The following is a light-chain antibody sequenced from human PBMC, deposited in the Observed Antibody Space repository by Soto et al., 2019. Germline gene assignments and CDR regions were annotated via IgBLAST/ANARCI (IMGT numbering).Light chain of an antibody. CDR1: SSDVGGYNY. CDR3: SSYTSSSPYV. V-gene: IGLV2-14*01. Sequence: VLTQPASVSGSPGQSITISCTGTSSDVGGYNYVSWYQQHPGKAPKLMIYEVSNRPSGVSNRFSGSKSGNTASLTISGLQAEDEADYYCSSYTSSSPYVFGTGTKVTVL. J-gene: IGLJ1*01. CDR2: EVS.